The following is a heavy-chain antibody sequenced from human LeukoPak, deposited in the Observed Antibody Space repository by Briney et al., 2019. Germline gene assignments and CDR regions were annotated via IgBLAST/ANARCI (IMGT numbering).Heavy chain of an antibody. Sequence: SVMVSCKASGGTFSSYAISWVRQAPGQGLEWMGRIIPILGIANYAQKFQGRVTITADKSTSTAYMELSSLRSEDTAVYYCARDVYDILTGYYYYYGMDVWGQGTTVTVSS. V-gene: IGHV1-69*04. CDR1: GGTFSSYA. CDR2: IIPILGIA. D-gene: IGHD3-9*01. J-gene: IGHJ6*02. CDR3: ARDVYDILTGYYYYYGMDV.